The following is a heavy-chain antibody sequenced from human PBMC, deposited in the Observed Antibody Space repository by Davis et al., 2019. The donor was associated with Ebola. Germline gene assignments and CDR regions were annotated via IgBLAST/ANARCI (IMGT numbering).Heavy chain of an antibody. D-gene: IGHD6-19*01. J-gene: IGHJ6*04. CDR1: GFTFSSFA. CDR3: AKGGSGWPSDYSYGMGV. Sequence: GESLKISCSVSGFTFSSFAMTWARQAPGKGLEWVSAITSSGGSTYYADSVKGRFTISRDNSKNTLYLQMNSLTVEDTAVYYCAKGGSGWPSDYSYGMGVWGKGTTVTVSS. CDR2: ITSSGGST. V-gene: IGHV3-23*01.